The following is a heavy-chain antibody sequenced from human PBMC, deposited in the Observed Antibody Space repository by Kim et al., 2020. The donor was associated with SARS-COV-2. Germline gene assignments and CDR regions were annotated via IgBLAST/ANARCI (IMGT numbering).Heavy chain of an antibody. CDR2: IYYSGST. CDR1: GGSISSSSYY. V-gene: IGHV4-39*01. Sequence: SETLSLTCTVSGGSISSSSYYWGWIRQPPGKGLEWIGSIYYSGSTYYNPSLKSRVTISVDTSKNQFSLKLSSVTAADTAVYYCARHRVSRGSYHEGDWFDPWGQGTLVTVSS. CDR3: ARHRVSRGSYHEGDWFDP. D-gene: IGHD1-26*01. J-gene: IGHJ5*02.